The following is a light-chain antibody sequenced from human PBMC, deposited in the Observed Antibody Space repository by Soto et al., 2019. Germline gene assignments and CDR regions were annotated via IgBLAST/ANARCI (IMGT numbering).Light chain of an antibody. J-gene: IGKJ4*01. CDR2: AST. CDR1: QSVSRSY. V-gene: IGKV3D-7*01. CDR3: QHCNNSPLT. Sequence: PGDRATLSCRPSQSVSRSYLSWYQQKPGHAPSLLIDASTSGASSTAARFGGRRAGAVSLPIISRLQSDDVVVYCCQHCNNSPLTFGGGTKVDIK.